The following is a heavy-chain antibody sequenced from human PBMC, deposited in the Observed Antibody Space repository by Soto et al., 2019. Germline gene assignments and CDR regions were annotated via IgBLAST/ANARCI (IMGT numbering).Heavy chain of an antibody. J-gene: IGHJ4*02. CDR1: GYSISSGDYY. D-gene: IGHD3-3*01. V-gene: IGHV4-30-4*01. Sequence: QVQLQESGPGLVRPSQTLSLICTVSGYSISSGDYYWSWLRQPPGKGLEWIGYIFDSGTTFYNPSLKSRGTISGDTSQNQFSLRLTSMTAADTAVYYCARTTPEWLLTFDYWGQGILVTVSS. CDR2: IFDSGTT. CDR3: ARTTPEWLLTFDY.